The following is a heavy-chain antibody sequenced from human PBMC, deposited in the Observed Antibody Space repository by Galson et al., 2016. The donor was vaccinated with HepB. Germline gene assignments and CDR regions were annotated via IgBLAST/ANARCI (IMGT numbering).Heavy chain of an antibody. J-gene: IGHJ6*02. CDR2: ISWNSGYI. Sequence: SLRLSCAVAGFTFEDHAMHWVRQGPGKGLEWVAGISWNSGYIDYADSVKGRFTISRDNAKNSLFLQMNSLTNEDTALYYCARDMSADLAEDDYYGLDVWGQGTTVTVS. V-gene: IGHV3-9*01. D-gene: IGHD2-21*01. CDR1: GFTFEDHA. CDR3: ARDMSADLAEDDYYGLDV.